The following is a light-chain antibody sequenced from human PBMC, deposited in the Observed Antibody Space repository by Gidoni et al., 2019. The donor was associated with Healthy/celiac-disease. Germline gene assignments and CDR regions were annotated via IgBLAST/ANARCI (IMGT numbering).Light chain of an antibody. V-gene: IGKV3-15*01. CDR3: QQYNNWPRT. J-gene: IGKJ1*01. Sequence: EIVMTQSPATLSVSPGERATLSCRASQSVSSNLAWYQQKPGQAPRLLIYGASTRATGFPARFSGSGSGTEFTLTISSLQSEDFAVYFCQQYNNWPRTFXQXTKVEIK. CDR1: QSVSSN. CDR2: GAS.